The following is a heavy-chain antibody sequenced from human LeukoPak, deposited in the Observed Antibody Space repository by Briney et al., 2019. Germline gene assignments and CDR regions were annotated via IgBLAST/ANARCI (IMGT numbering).Heavy chain of an antibody. CDR1: GGSFSGYY. V-gene: IGHV4-34*01. CDR2: INHSGST. Sequence: PSETLSLTCAVYGGSFSGYYWSWIRQPPGKGLEWIGEINHSGSTNYNPSLKSRVTISVDTSKNQFSLKLSSVTAADTAVYYCARRHWNAFDYWGQRTLVTVSS. CDR3: ARRHWNAFDY. D-gene: IGHD1-1*01. J-gene: IGHJ4*02.